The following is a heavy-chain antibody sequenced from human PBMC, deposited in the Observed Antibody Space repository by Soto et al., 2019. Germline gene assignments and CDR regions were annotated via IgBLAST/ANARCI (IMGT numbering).Heavy chain of an antibody. CDR2: IVVGSGNT. J-gene: IGHJ6*02. CDR3: AAGHISSVVVAALFGMDV. Sequence: SVKVSCKAAGFTFTSSAVQWVRQARGQRLEWIGWIVVGSGNTNYAQKFQERVTITRDMSTSTAYMELSSLRSEDTAVYYCAAGHISSVVVAALFGMDVWGQGTTVTVSS. D-gene: IGHD2-15*01. CDR1: GFTFTSSA. V-gene: IGHV1-58*01.